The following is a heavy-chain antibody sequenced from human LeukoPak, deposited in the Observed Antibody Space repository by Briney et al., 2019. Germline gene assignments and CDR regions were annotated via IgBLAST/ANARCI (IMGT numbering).Heavy chain of an antibody. Sequence: GGSLRLSCAASGFTFSDYYMSWIRQAPGKGLEWVSYISSSGSTIYYADSVKGRLTISRDNAKNSLYLQMNSLRAEDTAVYYCANHLACGSTSCPPFDSWGQGTLVTVSS. D-gene: IGHD2-2*01. CDR2: ISSSGSTI. V-gene: IGHV3-11*01. CDR1: GFTFSDYY. CDR3: ANHLACGSTSCPPFDS. J-gene: IGHJ4*02.